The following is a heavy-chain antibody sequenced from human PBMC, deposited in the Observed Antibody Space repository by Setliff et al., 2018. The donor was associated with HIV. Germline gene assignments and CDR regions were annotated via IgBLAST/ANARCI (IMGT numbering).Heavy chain of an antibody. J-gene: IGHJ5*02. V-gene: IGHV1-46*01. Sequence: ASVKVSCKASGGTFSTYAISWVRQAPGQGLEWMGVINPSGGSTSYAQKFQGRVTMTRGTSSGTVYMELSGLRFEDTAMYYCARAHAPIVVVVAATVGWFDPWGQGTLVTVSS. D-gene: IGHD2-15*01. CDR2: INPSGGST. CDR1: GGTFSTYA. CDR3: ARAHAPIVVVVAATVGWFDP.